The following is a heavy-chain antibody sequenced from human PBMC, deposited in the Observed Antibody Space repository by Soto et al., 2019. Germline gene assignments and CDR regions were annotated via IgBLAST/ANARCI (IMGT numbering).Heavy chain of an antibody. CDR1: GGSFSGYY. V-gene: IGHV4-34*01. J-gene: IGHJ4*02. Sequence: PSETLSLTCAVYGGSFSGYYCSWIRQPPGKGLEWIGEINHSGSTNYNPSLKSRVTISVDTSKNQFSLKLSSVTAADTAVYYCARGKWELRSGFDYWGQGTLVTVSS. CDR2: INHSGST. D-gene: IGHD1-26*01. CDR3: ARGKWELRSGFDY.